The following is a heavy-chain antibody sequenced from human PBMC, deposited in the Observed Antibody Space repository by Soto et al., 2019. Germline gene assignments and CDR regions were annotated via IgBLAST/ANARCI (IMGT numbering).Heavy chain of an antibody. CDR3: AKMNIGAQFDP. V-gene: IGHV3-23*01. J-gene: IGHJ5*02. D-gene: IGHD6-13*01. CDR2: ISGSGAST. Sequence: PGGSLRLSCAASGFTFSKFAMSWVRQAPGKGLEWVSTISGSGASTYFADSVKGRFTISRDNSKNILYLQMNSLRAEDTALYSCAKMNIGAQFDPWGQGTLVTVSS. CDR1: GFTFSKFA.